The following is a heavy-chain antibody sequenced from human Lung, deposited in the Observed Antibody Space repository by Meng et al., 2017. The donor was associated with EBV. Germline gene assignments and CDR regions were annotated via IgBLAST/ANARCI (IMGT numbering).Heavy chain of an antibody. Sequence: QVQLVQSWSEFTKPGASVKVSCKASGYTFSTYTINWVRQAHGRGLEWMGWISTNTGTPTYTQGFTGRFVFSLDTSVSTAYLQISSLKAEDTAVYYCARGGNIDPWGQGTLVTVSS. J-gene: IGHJ5*02. CDR3: ARGGNIDP. CDR2: ISTNTGTP. CDR1: GYTFSTYT. V-gene: IGHV7-4-1*02.